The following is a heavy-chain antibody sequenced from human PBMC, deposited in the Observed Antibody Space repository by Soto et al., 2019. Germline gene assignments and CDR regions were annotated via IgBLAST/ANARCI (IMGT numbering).Heavy chain of an antibody. CDR1: GYTFTSYA. CDR3: AMGGVYSYGFEPDYFDY. J-gene: IGHJ4*02. V-gene: IGHV1-3*01. CDR2: INAGNGNT. D-gene: IGHD5-18*01. Sequence: QVQLVQSGSEVKKPGASVKVSCKASGYTFTSYAMHWVRQAPGQRLEGMGWINAGNGNTQYSQKFQGRVTITRDTSASTAYMELSSLSSEDTAVYYCAMGGVYSYGFEPDYFDYCGQGTLVTVAS.